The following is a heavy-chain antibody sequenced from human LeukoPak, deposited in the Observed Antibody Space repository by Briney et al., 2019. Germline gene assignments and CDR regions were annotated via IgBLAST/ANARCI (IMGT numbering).Heavy chain of an antibody. CDR3: ARGGSLDY. Sequence: ASVKVSCKASGYTFTSYTMHWVRQAPGQRLEWMGWINAGNGNTKSSQKFQGRVTITRDTSATTAYMELSSLRSEDTAVYYCARGGSLDYWGQETLVTVSS. V-gene: IGHV1-3*01. CDR1: GYTFTSYT. D-gene: IGHD6-13*01. J-gene: IGHJ4*02. CDR2: INAGNGNT.